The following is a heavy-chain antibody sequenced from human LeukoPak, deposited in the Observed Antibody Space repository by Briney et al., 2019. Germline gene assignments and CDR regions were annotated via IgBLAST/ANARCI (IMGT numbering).Heavy chain of an antibody. D-gene: IGHD2-8*01. Sequence: GGSLRLSCAASGFTFSSYAMSWVRQAPGKGLEWVSAISGSGGSTYYAGSVKGRFTISRDNSKNTLYLQMNSLRAEDTAVYYCAKGDTNSFLVDNWGQGTQVTVSS. V-gene: IGHV3-23*01. CDR3: AKGDTNSFLVDN. CDR1: GFTFSSYA. CDR2: ISGSGGST. J-gene: IGHJ4*02.